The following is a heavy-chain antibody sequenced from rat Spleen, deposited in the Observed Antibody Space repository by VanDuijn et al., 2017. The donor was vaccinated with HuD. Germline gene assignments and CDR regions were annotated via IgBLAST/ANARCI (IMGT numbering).Heavy chain of an antibody. V-gene: IGHV5S10*01. CDR1: GFTFSDYN. Sequence: EVQLVESGGGLVQPGRSLKLSCAASGFTFSDYNMAWVRQSPKKGLEWVATIIYDGTRTFYRDSVKGRFTVSRDNAKNTLYLQMDSLRSEDTATYYCARPHNYRYVMDAWGQGTSVTVSS. J-gene: IGHJ4*01. CDR2: IIYDGTRT. D-gene: IGHD1-10*01. CDR3: ARPHNYRYVMDA.